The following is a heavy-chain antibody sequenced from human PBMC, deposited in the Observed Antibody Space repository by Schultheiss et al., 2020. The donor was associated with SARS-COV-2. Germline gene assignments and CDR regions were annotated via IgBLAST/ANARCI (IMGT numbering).Heavy chain of an antibody. V-gene: IGHV4-31*03. CDR3: ARVGTPYSSGWTWFDP. J-gene: IGHJ5*02. CDR2: IYYSGST. Sequence: SQTLSLSCTVSGDSVSSRSYYWSWIRQPPGKGLEWIGYIYYSGSTYYNPSLKSRVTISLDTSKNQFSLKLTSVTAADTAVYYCARVGTPYSSGWTWFDPWGQGTLVTVSS. CDR1: GDSVSSRSYY. D-gene: IGHD6-19*01.